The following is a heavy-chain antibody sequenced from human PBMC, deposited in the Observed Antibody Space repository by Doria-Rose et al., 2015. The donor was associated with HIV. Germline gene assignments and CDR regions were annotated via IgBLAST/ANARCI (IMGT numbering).Heavy chain of an antibody. CDR1: GDSISHYY. D-gene: IGHD1-26*01. J-gene: IGHJ4*02. CDR3: ARVLSGTYDY. CDR2: SFYTGST. Sequence: QVQLQESGPGLVKPSETPSLTCSVSGDSISHYYWSWIRQPPGKGLEYIGDSFYTGSTNYSPSLTSRVSMSIDTSKIKSCLRLSSVTAADTTVYYCARVLSGTYDYWGQGTLVTVSS. V-gene: IGHV4-59*01.